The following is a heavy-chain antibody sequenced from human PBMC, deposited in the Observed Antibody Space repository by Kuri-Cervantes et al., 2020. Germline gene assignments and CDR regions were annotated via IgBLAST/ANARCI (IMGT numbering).Heavy chain of an antibody. CDR2: IYSSGTT. Sequence: GSLRLSCTVSGDSITRNYWSWIRQPPGKGLDWIGYIYSSGTTNYNPSLKSRVTISVDTSKNQFSLKLSSVTAADTAVYYCARPQEDDYVWGSYRRTDAFDIWGQGTMVTVSS. D-gene: IGHD3-16*02. CDR3: ARPQEDDYVWGSYRRTDAFDI. CDR1: GDSITRNY. V-gene: IGHV4-59*08. J-gene: IGHJ3*02.